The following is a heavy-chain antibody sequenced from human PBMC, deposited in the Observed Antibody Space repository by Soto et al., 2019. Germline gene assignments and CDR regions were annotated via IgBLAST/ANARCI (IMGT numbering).Heavy chain of an antibody. J-gene: IGHJ6*02. Sequence: ASVKVSCKVSGYTLTELSMHWVRQAPGKGLEWMGGFDPEDGETIYAQKFQGRVTMTEDTSTDTAYMELSSLRSEDTAVYYCATGFGEPTTDYYYYGMDVWGQGTTVTVSS. CDR1: GYTLTELS. V-gene: IGHV1-24*01. CDR2: FDPEDGET. D-gene: IGHD3-10*01. CDR3: ATGFGEPTTDYYYYGMDV.